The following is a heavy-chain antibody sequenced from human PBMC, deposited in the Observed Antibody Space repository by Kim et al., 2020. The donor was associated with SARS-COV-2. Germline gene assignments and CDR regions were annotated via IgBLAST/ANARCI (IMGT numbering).Heavy chain of an antibody. CDR3: ARDYRNVLLWFGESTVSYAFDI. J-gene: IGHJ3*02. D-gene: IGHD3-10*01. V-gene: IGHV1-2*04. CDR2: INPNSGGT. Sequence: ASVKVSCKASGYTFTGYYMHWVRQAPGQGLEWMGWINPNSGGTNYAQKFQGWVTMTRDTSISTAYMELSRLRSDDTAVYYCARDYRNVLLWFGESTVSYAFDIWGQGTMVTVSS. CDR1: GYTFTGYY.